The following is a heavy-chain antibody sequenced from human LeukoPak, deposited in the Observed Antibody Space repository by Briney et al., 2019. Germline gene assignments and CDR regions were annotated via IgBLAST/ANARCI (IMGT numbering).Heavy chain of an antibody. J-gene: IGHJ6*02. D-gene: IGHD6-6*01. V-gene: IGHV4-30-4*01. CDR2: IYYRGTT. CDR3: ARTGLLAARPYYYYGMDV. Sequence: PSQTLSLTCTVSGGSINSGDNYWSWIRQPPGKGLEWIGFIYYRGTTYYNPSLKSRVSISIDTSRKQFSLKLNSVTAADTAVYYCARTGLLAARPYYYYGMDVWGQGTTVTVSS. CDR1: GGSINSGDNY.